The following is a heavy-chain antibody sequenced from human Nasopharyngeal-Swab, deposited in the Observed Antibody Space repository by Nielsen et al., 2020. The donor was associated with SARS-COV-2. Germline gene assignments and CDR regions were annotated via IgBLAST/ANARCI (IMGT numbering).Heavy chain of an antibody. CDR3: ATLDYGDYAHYYYMDV. V-gene: IGHV3-23*01. J-gene: IGHJ6*03. CDR2: ISPSGLTT. Sequence: VCHAPGRGLGWVSGISPSGLTTYDADSVKGRFTISRDNANNTLYLQMNSLRAEDTAVYYCATLDYGDYAHYYYMDVWGKGTSVTVSS. D-gene: IGHD4-17*01.